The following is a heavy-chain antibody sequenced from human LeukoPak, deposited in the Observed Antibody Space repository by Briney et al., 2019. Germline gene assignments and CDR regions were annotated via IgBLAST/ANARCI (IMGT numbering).Heavy chain of an antibody. D-gene: IGHD1-1*01. Sequence: GGSLRLSCAASGFTFSSYAMSWVRQAPGKGLEWVAVISSDGSRKHYGDSVKGRFIISRDNSESTLFLQMNSLRTDDTSVYFCAKYAYNWNAPDGFDMWGQGTMVIVSS. CDR1: GFTFSSYA. CDR2: ISSDGSRK. J-gene: IGHJ3*02. CDR3: AKYAYNWNAPDGFDM. V-gene: IGHV3-30*18.